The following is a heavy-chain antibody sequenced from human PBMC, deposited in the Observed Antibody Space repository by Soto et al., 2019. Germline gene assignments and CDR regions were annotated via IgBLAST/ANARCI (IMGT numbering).Heavy chain of an antibody. CDR3: ARELVRPGPSEYFDY. V-gene: IGHV3-7*01. D-gene: IGHD6-6*01. CDR1: GFTFSSYW. J-gene: IGHJ4*02. Sequence: PGGSLRLSCAASGFTFSSYWMSWVRQAPGKGLEWVANIKQDGSEKYYVDSVKGRFTISRDNAKNSLYLQMNSLRAEDTAVYYCARELVRPGPSEYFDYWGQGTLVTVSS. CDR2: IKQDGSEK.